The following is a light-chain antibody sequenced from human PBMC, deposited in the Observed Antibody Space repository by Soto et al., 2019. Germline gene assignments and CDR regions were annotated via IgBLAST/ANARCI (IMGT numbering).Light chain of an antibody. V-gene: IGKV3-11*01. CDR2: DAF. J-gene: IGKJ5*01. Sequence: EIVLTQSPATLSLSPGERATLSCRASQSVGTYLAWYQQRPGQAPRLLIYDAFNRATGIPARFSASGSGTDFTLTISSLDPEDFAVYYCQRRSNFGQGTRLEIK. CDR3: QRRSN. CDR1: QSVGTY.